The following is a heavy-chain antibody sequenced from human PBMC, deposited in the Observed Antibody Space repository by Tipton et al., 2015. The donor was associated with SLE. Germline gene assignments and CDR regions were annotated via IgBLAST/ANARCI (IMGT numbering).Heavy chain of an antibody. CDR3: ARTQYCGGDCYEGAFAI. D-gene: IGHD2-21*01. CDR1: SDSINNYY. J-gene: IGHJ3*02. Sequence: TLSLTCNVSSDSINNYYWSWIRQPPGKGLEWIGYIYSTGSTNYNPSLRSRVTISIDTSKKQVSLNVRSVTVADTALYYCARTQYCGGDCYEGAFAIWGQGTMVTASS. CDR2: IYSTGST. V-gene: IGHV4-59*01.